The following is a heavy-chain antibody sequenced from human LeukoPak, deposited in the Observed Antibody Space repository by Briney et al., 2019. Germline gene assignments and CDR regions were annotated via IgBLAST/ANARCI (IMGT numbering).Heavy chain of an antibody. CDR1: GGSISSYY. CDR2: IYYSGST. V-gene: IGHV4-59*08. CDR3: ARLRYTVTTGDWFDP. J-gene: IGHJ5*02. D-gene: IGHD4-17*01. Sequence: SGTLSLTCTVSGGSISSYYWSWIRQPPGKGLEWIGYIYYSGSTNYNPSLKSRVTISVDTSKNQFSLKLSSVTAADTAVYYCARLRYTVTTGDWFDPWGQGTLVTVSS.